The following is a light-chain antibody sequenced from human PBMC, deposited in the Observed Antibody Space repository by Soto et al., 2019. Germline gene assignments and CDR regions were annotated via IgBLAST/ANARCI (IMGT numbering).Light chain of an antibody. CDR1: QSVRSN. V-gene: IGKV3D-15*01. J-gene: IGKJ4*01. CDR3: QQYQNLPRT. CDR2: GAS. Sequence: EIVLTQSPGTLSLSPGERATLSCRASQSVRSNFLAWYQQKPGQAPRLLIYGASNRAAGVPARFSGGGSGTEFTLTISSLQSEDYAVYYCQQYQNLPRTFGGGTKVDIK.